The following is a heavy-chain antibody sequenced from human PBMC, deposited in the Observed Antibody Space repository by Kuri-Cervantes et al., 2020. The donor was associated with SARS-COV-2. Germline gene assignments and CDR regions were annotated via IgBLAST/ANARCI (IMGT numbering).Heavy chain of an antibody. CDR1: GFPFRSYW. J-gene: IGHJ2*01. CDR3: ARGGVVTADWYFDL. Sequence: GESLKISCAASGFPFRSYWMHWVRQAPGKGLVRVSRTNSDGISTSYADSVKGRFTISRDNAKNTLYLQLNSLGAEDTAVYYCARGGVVTADWYFDLWGRGTLVTVSS. CDR2: TNSDGIST. V-gene: IGHV3-74*01. D-gene: IGHD2-21*02.